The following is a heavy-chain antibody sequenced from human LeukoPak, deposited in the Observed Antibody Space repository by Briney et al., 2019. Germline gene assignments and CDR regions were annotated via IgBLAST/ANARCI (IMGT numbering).Heavy chain of an antibody. V-gene: IGHV4-38-2*01. CDR1: GYSISSGYY. D-gene: IGHD4-17*01. CDR2: IYHSGST. J-gene: IGHJ5*02. Sequence: PSETLSLTCAVSGYSISSGYYWGWIRQPPGKGLEWIANIYHSGSTYYNPSLKSRITISVDTSKNQFSLKLSSVTAADTAVYYCARPLSYGSWFDPWGQRTLATVSS. CDR3: ARPLSYGSWFDP.